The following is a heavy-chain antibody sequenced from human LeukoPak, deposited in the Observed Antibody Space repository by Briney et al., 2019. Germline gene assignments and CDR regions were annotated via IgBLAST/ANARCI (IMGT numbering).Heavy chain of an antibody. D-gene: IGHD3-10*01. Sequence: PGGSLRLSCAASGFTFSSYAMSWVRQAPGKGLEWVSAISGSGGSTYYADSVKGRFTISRDNSKNTLYLQMNSLRAEDTAVYYCAKDRKVTMVRGVWYYFDYWGQGTLVTVSS. CDR2: ISGSGGST. CDR3: AKDRKVTMVRGVWYYFDY. CDR1: GFTFSSYA. J-gene: IGHJ4*02. V-gene: IGHV3-23*01.